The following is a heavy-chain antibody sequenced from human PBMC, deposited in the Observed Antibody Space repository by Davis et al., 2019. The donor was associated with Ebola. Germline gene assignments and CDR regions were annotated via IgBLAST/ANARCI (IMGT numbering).Heavy chain of an antibody. CDR1: GGTFSSYA. CDR3: ARVPPSYYDSSGYQYYYYYGMDV. Sequence: ASVKVSCKASGGTFSSYAISWVRQAPGQGLEWMGWISAYNGNTNYAQKLQGRVTMTTDTSTSTAYMELRSLRSDDTAVYYCARVPPSYYDSSGYQYYYYYGMDVWGQGTTVTVSS. J-gene: IGHJ6*02. CDR2: ISAYNGNT. V-gene: IGHV1-18*01. D-gene: IGHD3-22*01.